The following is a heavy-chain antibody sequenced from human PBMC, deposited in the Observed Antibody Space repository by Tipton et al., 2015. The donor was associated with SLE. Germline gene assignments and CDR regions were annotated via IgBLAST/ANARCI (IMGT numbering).Heavy chain of an antibody. D-gene: IGHD1/OR15-1a*01. CDR3: AKFEKTTDFYLDS. CDR2: ISGNGGVT. V-gene: IGHV3-23*01. CDR1: GFTFSTYA. J-gene: IGHJ4*02. Sequence: GSLRLSCAASGFTFSTYAMTWVRQAPGKGLEWVSIISGNGGVTYYADSVKGRFSISRDNSKNTVFLQMSLLRVDDTAVYFCAKFEKTTDFYLDSWGQGTLVSVSS.